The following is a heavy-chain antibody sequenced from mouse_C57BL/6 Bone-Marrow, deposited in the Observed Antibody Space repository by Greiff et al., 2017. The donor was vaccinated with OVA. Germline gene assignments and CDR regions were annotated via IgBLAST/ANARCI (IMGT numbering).Heavy chain of an antibody. Sequence: EVKLMESGGDLVKPGGSLKLSCAASGFTFSSYGMSWVRQTPDKRLEWVATISSGGSYTYYPDSVKGRFTISRDNAKNTLYLQMSSLKSEDTAMYYCARRDYDHYAMDYWGQGTSVTVSS. J-gene: IGHJ4*01. CDR2: ISSGGSYT. CDR1: GFTFSSYG. CDR3: ARRDYDHYAMDY. D-gene: IGHD2-4*01. V-gene: IGHV5-6*02.